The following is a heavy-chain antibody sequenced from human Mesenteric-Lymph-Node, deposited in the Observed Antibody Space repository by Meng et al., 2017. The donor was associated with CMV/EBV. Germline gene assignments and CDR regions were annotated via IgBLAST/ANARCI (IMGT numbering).Heavy chain of an antibody. Sequence: FTRFAFSWVRQAPGQGLDWMGGIIPIFGTTNYPQKFQDRVTITADKSTTTVYMELRSLKTNDTAVYFCVTEPWYSFGSASHHVYFDNWGQGTLVTVSS. D-gene: IGHD3-10*01. V-gene: IGHV1-69*06. CDR3: VTEPWYSFGSASHHVYFDN. CDR2: IIPIFGTT. J-gene: IGHJ4*02. CDR1: FTRFA.